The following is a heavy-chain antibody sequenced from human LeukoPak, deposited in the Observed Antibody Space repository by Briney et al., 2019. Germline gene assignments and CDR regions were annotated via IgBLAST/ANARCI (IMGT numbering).Heavy chain of an antibody. CDR2: IRYDGSNT. V-gene: IGHV3-30*02. J-gene: IGHJ4*02. CDR1: GFTFTTYG. Sequence: GGSLRLSCAASGFTFTTYGMHWVRQAPGKGLEWVAFIRYDGSNTYYADSVKGRFTISRDSSKNTLYLQMNSLRAEDTAVYYCAKDTGYSSGWDHFDYWGQGTLVTVSS. D-gene: IGHD6-19*01. CDR3: AKDTGYSSGWDHFDY.